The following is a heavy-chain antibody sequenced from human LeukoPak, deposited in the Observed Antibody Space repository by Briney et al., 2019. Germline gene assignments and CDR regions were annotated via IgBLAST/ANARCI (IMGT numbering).Heavy chain of an antibody. V-gene: IGHV4-4*02. D-gene: IGHD3-3*01. CDR3: ARDTYYDFFFDY. J-gene: IGHJ4*02. CDR1: GGSISSTNW. CDR2: IYHSGST. Sequence: SETLSLTCAVSGGSISSTNWWSWVRQSPGKGLEWIGEIYHSGSTNYNPSLKSRVTISVDTSKNQFSLKLSSVTAADTAVYYCARDTYYDFFFDYWGQGTLVTVSS.